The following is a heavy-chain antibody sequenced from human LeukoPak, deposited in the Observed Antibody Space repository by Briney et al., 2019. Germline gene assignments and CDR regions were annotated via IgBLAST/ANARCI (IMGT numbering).Heavy chain of an antibody. J-gene: IGHJ6*03. CDR3: ARGGSDYYYMDV. CDR1: GYTFSSYG. V-gene: IGHV1-18*01. D-gene: IGHD3-10*01. Sequence: ASVKVSCKASGYTFSSYGISWVRQAPGQGLEWMGWISAYNGNTNYAQKVQGRVTMTTDTSTSTAYMEVKSLRSDDTAVYYCARGGSDYYYMDVWGKGTTVTISS. CDR2: ISAYNGNT.